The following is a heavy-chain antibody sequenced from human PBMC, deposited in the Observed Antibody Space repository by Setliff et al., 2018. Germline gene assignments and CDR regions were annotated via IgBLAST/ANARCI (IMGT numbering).Heavy chain of an antibody. CDR1: GNTFSTYA. D-gene: IGHD6-19*01. CDR3: ARDSRQWLEGGASGDMDI. CDR2: VIPLLETT. Sequence: ASVKVSCKASGNTFSTYALSWVRQAPGQGLEWMGGVIPLLETTKYAQKFQGRVTITADQSTSTVFMELNSLRSEDTAFYYCARDSRQWLEGGASGDMDIWGQGTAVTVSS. V-gene: IGHV1-69*13. J-gene: IGHJ6*02.